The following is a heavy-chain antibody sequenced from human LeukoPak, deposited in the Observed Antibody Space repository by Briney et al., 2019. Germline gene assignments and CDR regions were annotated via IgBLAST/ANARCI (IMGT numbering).Heavy chain of an antibody. J-gene: IGHJ4*02. Sequence: GASVKVSCKASGYTFTGYYMHWVRQAPGQGLEWMGWINPNSGGTNYAQKFQGRVTMTRDTSISTAYMELSRLRSDDTAVYYCAREKMATIREGGSDYWGQGTLVTVSS. CDR1: GYTFTGYY. D-gene: IGHD5-24*01. CDR3: AREKMATIREGGSDY. V-gene: IGHV1-2*02. CDR2: INPNSGGT.